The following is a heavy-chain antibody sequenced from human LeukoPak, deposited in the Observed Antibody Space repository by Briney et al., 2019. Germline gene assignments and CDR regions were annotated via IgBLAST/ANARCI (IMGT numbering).Heavy chain of an antibody. CDR1: GFTFSDSW. D-gene: IGHD3-16*01. CDR2: MNQDGSAK. CDR3: ATYTHWVAGDV. Sequence: GGSLRLSCAASGFTFSDSWMSWVRQAPGNGLEWVANMNQDGSAKDYVDSVKGRFTISRDNARNSLYLQMSSLRAEDTAVYYCATYTHWVAGDVWGQGTTVTVSS. V-gene: IGHV3-7*01. J-gene: IGHJ6*02.